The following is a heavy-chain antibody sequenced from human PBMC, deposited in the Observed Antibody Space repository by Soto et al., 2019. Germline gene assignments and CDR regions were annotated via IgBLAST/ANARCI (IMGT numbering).Heavy chain of an antibody. CDR1: GFTFSSYA. J-gene: IGHJ4*02. CDR3: ARDQGLLVGPAGY. Sequence: GGSLRLSCAASGFTFSSYAMHWVRQAPGKGLEWVAVISYDGSNKYYADSVKGRFTISRDNSKNTLYLQMNSLRAEDTAVYYCARDQGLLVGPAGYWGQGTLVTVSS. CDR2: ISYDGSNK. D-gene: IGHD2-15*01. V-gene: IGHV3-30-3*01.